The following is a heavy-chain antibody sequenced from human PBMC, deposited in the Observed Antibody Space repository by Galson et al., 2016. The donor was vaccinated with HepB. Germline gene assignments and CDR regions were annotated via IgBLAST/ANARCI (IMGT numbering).Heavy chain of an antibody. CDR2: IKSYGGST. CDR3: AKEALAGGWFNY. Sequence: LRLSCAVSGITFSSYAMSWVRQAPGKGPEWVSTIKSYGGSTDYADDVQGRLTISRDDSKSTLYLQMNSLRAEDTAVYYCAKEALAGGWFNYWGQGTLVTVSS. CDR1: GITFSSYA. D-gene: IGHD6-19*01. V-gene: IGHV3-23*01. J-gene: IGHJ4*02.